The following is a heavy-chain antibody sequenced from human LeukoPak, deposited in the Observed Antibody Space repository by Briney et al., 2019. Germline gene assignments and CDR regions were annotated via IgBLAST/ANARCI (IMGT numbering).Heavy chain of an antibody. CDR3: AKSLGYDDWYFDL. CDR1: GFIVCYFH. D-gene: IGHD3-22*01. CDR2: ISYDVSNK. Sequence: SVSLSCAASGFIVCYFHRLWLPQAPGKGLKGVVDISYDVSNKYYADSVKGRFTISRENSKNTLSLQMNSLRAEDTAVYYCAKSLGYDDWYFDLWGRGTLVTVS. V-gene: IGHV3-30*18. J-gene: IGHJ2*01.